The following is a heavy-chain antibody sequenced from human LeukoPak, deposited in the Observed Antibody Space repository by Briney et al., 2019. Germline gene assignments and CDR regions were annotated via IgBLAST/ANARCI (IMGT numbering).Heavy chain of an antibody. CDR3: ARDHGSAYYRAPRH. CDR1: GYILTNYY. CDR2: INPSGGST. V-gene: IGHV1-46*01. Sequence: ASVKVSCKASGYILTNYYMHWVRQAPGQGLEWMGTINPSGGSTTYAQKFQGRVTMTRDTSTSTVYMELSSLRSEDTAVYYCARDHGSAYYRAPRHWGQGTMVTVSS. D-gene: IGHD3-10*01. J-gene: IGHJ4*02.